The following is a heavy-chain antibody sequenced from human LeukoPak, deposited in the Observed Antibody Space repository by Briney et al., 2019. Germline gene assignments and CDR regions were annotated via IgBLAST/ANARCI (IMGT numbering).Heavy chain of an antibody. CDR2: ISYDGSNK. CDR3: AKDVNFRITNFDY. D-gene: IGHD1-14*01. V-gene: IGHV3-30*18. J-gene: IGHJ4*02. CDR1: GFTFSSYG. Sequence: PGGSLRLSCAASGFTFSSYGMHWVRQAPGKGLEWVAVISYDGSNKYYADSVKGRFTISRDNSKNTLYLQMNSLRAEDTAVYYCAKDVNFRITNFDYWGQGTLVTVSS.